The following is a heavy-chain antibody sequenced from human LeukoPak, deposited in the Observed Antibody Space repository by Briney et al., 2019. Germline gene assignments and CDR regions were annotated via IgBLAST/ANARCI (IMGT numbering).Heavy chain of an antibody. CDR1: GYTFTDYY. Sequence: GASVTVSCKASGYTFTDYYIHWVRQAPGQGLEWMGWLNPNSGGTNYAQKFQGRVTMTRDTSISTAYMDLSRQRSDDTAVYYCARGGITFGGAYYMTVWGNGTTVTVSS. V-gene: IGHV1-2*02. CDR2: LNPNSGGT. CDR3: ARGGITFGGAYYMTV. D-gene: IGHD3-16*01. J-gene: IGHJ6*03.